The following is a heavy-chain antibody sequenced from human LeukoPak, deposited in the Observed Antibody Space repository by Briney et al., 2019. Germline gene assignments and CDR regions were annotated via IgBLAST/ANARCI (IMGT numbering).Heavy chain of an antibody. Sequence: MAGGSLRLSCAASTFTFSDYSINWVRQAPGKGLEWVSSISSSSSYIYYADSVKGRFTISRDNAKNSLYLQMNSLRAEDTAVYYCARDGYSYGLYFDYWGQGTLVTVSS. V-gene: IGHV3-21*01. CDR1: TFTFSDYS. CDR3: ARDGYSYGLYFDY. D-gene: IGHD5-18*01. CDR2: ISSSSSYI. J-gene: IGHJ4*02.